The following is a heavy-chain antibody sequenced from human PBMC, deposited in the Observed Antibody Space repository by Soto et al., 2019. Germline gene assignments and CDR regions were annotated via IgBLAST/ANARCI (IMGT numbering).Heavy chain of an antibody. V-gene: IGHV3-23*01. CDR1: GFTLSSYS. CDR3: AKNSESRAYSSFAY. Sequence: GRSRRLSCPAGGFTLSSYSMHWFHQAPGKGLEWVSGISGSGISTYYADSVKGRFTISRDNSKNTLYLQMNSLRAEDTAVYYCAKNSESRAYSSFAYWGQGTLFSVFS. D-gene: IGHD3-22*01. CDR2: ISGSGIST. J-gene: IGHJ4*02.